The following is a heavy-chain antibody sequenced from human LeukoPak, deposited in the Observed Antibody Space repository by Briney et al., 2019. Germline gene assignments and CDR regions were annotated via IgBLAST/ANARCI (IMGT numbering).Heavy chain of an antibody. CDR1: GGSFSGYY. D-gene: IGHD6-13*01. V-gene: IGHV4-34*01. CDR2: INHSGST. J-gene: IGHJ5*02. Sequence: SETLSLTCAVYGGSFSGYYWSRIRQPPGKGLEWLGEINHSGSTNYNPSLKSRVTISVDMSKNQFSLKLSSVTAADTAVYYCARGSTLYSSSWYQRNWFDPWGQGTLVTVSS. CDR3: ARGSTLYSSSWYQRNWFDP.